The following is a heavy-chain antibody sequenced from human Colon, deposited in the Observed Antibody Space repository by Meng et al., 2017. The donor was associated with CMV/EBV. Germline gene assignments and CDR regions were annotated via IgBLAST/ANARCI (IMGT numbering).Heavy chain of an antibody. J-gene: IGHJ5*02. CDR1: GLTFTDMY. V-gene: IGHV3-72*01. CDR3: ARMGRGRWFAP. CDR2: IRNKANSYTT. D-gene: IGHD3-16*01. Sequence: EASGLTFTDMYMDWVRLAPGKGLKWVGRIRNKANSYTTEYAASVKGRFTLSRDDSKNSVYLQMNSLETEDTAVYHCARMGRGRWFAPWGQGTLVTVSS.